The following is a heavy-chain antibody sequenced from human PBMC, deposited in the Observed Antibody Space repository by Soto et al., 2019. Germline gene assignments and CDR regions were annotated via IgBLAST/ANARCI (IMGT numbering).Heavy chain of an antibody. CDR1: GSTFSSYE. V-gene: IGHV3-48*03. J-gene: IGHJ3*02. CDR2: ISSSGSTI. Sequence: GGSLRLSCAASGSTFSSYEMNWVRQAPGKGLEWVSYISSSGSTIYYADSVKGRFTISRDNAKNSLYLQMNSLRAEDTAVYYCARDREMATTPGAFDIWGQGTMVTVSS. CDR3: ARDREMATTPGAFDI. D-gene: IGHD5-12*01.